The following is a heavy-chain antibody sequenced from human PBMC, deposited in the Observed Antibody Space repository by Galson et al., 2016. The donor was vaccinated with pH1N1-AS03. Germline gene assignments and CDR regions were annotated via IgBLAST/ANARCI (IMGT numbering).Heavy chain of an antibody. CDR2: IYHSDSDT. Sequence: QSGAEVKKPGESLKISCRGSGYSFPSHWIAWVRQMPGKGLEWIGIIYHSDSDTRYNSSFQGQSTISADPSISTAYLQWNSLKPSDTAIYYCARWTNDYGSYWGQGTLVTVSS. J-gene: IGHJ4*02. CDR3: ARWTNDYGSY. V-gene: IGHV5-51*01. CDR1: GYSFPSHW. D-gene: IGHD4-17*01.